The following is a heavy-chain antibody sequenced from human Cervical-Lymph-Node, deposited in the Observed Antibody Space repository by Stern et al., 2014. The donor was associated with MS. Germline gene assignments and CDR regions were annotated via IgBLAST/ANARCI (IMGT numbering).Heavy chain of an antibody. J-gene: IGHJ6*02. CDR1: GGTFSNYA. D-gene: IGHD1-14*01. V-gene: IGHV1-69*01. CDR2: IIPIFGTK. CDR3: ARDSEIFFAMDV. Sequence: VQLVESGAEVKKPGSSVKISCKASGGTFSNYAFSWVRQAPGQGLALMGGIIPIFGTKNYAQKFQGRVTITADESTSTVYMEMSSLRSDDTAVYYCARDSEIFFAMDVWGQGTTVTVSS.